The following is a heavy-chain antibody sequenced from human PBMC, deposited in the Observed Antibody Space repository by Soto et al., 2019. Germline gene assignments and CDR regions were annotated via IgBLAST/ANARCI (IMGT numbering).Heavy chain of an antibody. V-gene: IGHV1-8*01. J-gene: IGHJ4*02. CDR2: MYPDRDKR. Sequence: QVQLVQSGAEVKKPGASVRVSCQGSGYVFTRYDVHWVRQATGQGLEWMGWMYPDRDKRGYAQKFQGRITMSVDTSTRTVYMELSSLGSEDTAIYYCVRGANFDQWGQGTLVPVSS. CDR1: GYVFTRYD. CDR3: VRGANFDQ.